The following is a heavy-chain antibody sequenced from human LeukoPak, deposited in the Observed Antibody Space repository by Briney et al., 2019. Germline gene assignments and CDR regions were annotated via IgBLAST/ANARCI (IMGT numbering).Heavy chain of an antibody. Sequence: SVKVSCKASGGTFSSYAISWVRQAPGQGLEWMGGIIPILGTANYAQKFQGRVTITADKSTSTAYMELSSLRSEDTAVYYCARVTLVAYTARVSRWFDPWGQGTLVTVSS. CDR3: ARVTLVAYTARVSRWFDP. V-gene: IGHV1-69*10. J-gene: IGHJ5*02. CDR2: IIPILGTA. D-gene: IGHD3-16*01. CDR1: GGTFSSYA.